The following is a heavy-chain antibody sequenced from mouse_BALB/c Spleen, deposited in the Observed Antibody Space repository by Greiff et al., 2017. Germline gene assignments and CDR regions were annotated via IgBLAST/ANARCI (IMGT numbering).Heavy chain of an antibody. CDR1: GFSLTSYG. Sequence: QVQLQQSGPGLVQPPQSLSITCTVSGFSLTSYGVHWVRQSPGKGLEWLGVIWSGGSTDYNAAFISRLSISKDNSKSQVFFKMNSLQANDTAIYYCAGAYYRYDYYAMDYWGQGTSVTVSS. CDR2: IWSGGST. V-gene: IGHV2-2*02. D-gene: IGHD2-14*01. CDR3: AGAYYRYDYYAMDY. J-gene: IGHJ4*01.